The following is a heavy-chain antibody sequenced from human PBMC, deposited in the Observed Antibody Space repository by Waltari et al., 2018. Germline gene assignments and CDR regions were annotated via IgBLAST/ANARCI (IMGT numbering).Heavy chain of an antibody. V-gene: IGHV4-34*02. CDR2: INDSGRT. J-gene: IGHJ6*03. CDR1: GGSLGGYH. D-gene: IGHD3-3*01. Sequence: QVQLQQWGAGLFKPSETLSATCDVSGGSLGGYHWTWIRQPPGKGLEWIGEINDSGRTTYNPSLESRVTVSIDTANNQFSLRVRSVTAADTAVYYCARVFGYYYYYMDVWGKGTTVTISS. CDR3: ARVFGYYYYYMDV.